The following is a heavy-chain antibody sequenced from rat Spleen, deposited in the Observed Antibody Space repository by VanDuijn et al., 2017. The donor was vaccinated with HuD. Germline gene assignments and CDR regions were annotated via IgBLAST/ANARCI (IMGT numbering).Heavy chain of an antibody. Sequence: EVHLEESGGGLVQPGRSMKLSCAASGFTFSDFDMAWVRQAPTKGLEWVASISTGGDDTYYRDSVKGRFNISRDNAKSTLYLQMNSPRSEDTATYYCARQSHYWYFDFWGPGTMVTVSS. J-gene: IGHJ1*01. CDR1: GFTFSDFD. V-gene: IGHV5-25*01. D-gene: IGHD3-8*01. CDR3: ARQSHYWYFDF. CDR2: ISTGGDDT.